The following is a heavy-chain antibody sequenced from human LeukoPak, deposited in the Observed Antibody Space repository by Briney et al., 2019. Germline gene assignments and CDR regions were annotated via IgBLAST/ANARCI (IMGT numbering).Heavy chain of an antibody. D-gene: IGHD2-21*02. CDR2: IYYSGST. Sequence: SETLSLTCTVSGYSISSGYYWSWIRQPPGKGLEWIGYIYYSGSTNYNPSLKSRVTISVDTSKNQFSLKLSSVTAADTAVYYCARRTCGGDCYSVDYWGQGNLVTVSS. CDR3: ARRTCGGDCYSVDY. CDR1: GYSISSGYY. V-gene: IGHV4-61*01. J-gene: IGHJ4*02.